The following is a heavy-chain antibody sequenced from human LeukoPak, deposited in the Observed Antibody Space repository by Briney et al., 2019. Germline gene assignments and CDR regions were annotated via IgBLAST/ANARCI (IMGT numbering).Heavy chain of an antibody. V-gene: IGHV4-59*01. Sequence: PSETLSLTCTVSGGSISSYYWSWIRQPPGKGLERIGYIYYSGSTNYNPSLKSRVTISVDTSKNQFSLKLSSVTAADTAVYYCARDRRPNSGSFSGSFDYWGQGTLVTVSS. J-gene: IGHJ4*02. CDR2: IYYSGST. D-gene: IGHD1-26*01. CDR1: GGSISSYY. CDR3: ARDRRPNSGSFSGSFDY.